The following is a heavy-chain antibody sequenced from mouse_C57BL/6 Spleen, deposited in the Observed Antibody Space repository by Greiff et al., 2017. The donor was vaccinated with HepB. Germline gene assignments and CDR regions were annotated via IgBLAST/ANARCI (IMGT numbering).Heavy chain of an antibody. CDR3: ARRTDGYYGYFDV. J-gene: IGHJ1*03. D-gene: IGHD2-3*01. V-gene: IGHV1-26*01. CDR2: INPNNGGT. CDR1: GYTFTDYY. Sequence: EVQLQQSGPELVKPGASVKISCKASGYTFTDYYMNWVKQSHGKSLEWIGDINPNNGGTSYNQKFKGKATLTVDKSSSTAYMELRSLTSEDSAVYYCARRTDGYYGYFDVWGTGTTVTVSS.